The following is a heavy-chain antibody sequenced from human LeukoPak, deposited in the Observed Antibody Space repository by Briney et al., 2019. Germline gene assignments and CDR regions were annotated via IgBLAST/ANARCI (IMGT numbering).Heavy chain of an antibody. CDR3: ARGPSSLGGYYFDY. CDR2: IYHSGST. Sequence: SETLSLTCAVSGYSISSGYYWGWIRQPPGKGLEWIGSIYHSGSTYYNPPLKSRVTISVDTSKNQFSLKLSSVTAADTAVYYCARGPSSLGGYYFDYWGQGTLVTVSS. J-gene: IGHJ4*02. CDR1: GYSISSGYY. D-gene: IGHD3-16*01. V-gene: IGHV4-38-2*01.